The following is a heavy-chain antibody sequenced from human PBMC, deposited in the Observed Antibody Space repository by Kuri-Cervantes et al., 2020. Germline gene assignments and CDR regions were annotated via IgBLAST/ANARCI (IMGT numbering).Heavy chain of an antibody. Sequence: SETLSLTCAVYGGSFSGSYWSWIRQPPGKGLEWIGYIYYSGSTNYNPSLKSRVTISVDTSKNQFSLKLSSVTAADTAVYYCARGIAVAGYWYFDLWGRGTLVTVSS. CDR1: GGSFSGSY. D-gene: IGHD6-19*01. V-gene: IGHV4-59*01. CDR2: IYYSGST. CDR3: ARGIAVAGYWYFDL. J-gene: IGHJ2*01.